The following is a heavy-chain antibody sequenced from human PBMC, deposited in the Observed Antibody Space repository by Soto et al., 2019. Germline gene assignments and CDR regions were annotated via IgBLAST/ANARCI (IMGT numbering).Heavy chain of an antibody. CDR2: ISNDGGNT. CDR3: VKPRRPSRVITGGSDNYFDP. D-gene: IGHD3-16*01. CDR1: GFSFSSYA. Sequence: EVQLVESGGGLVQPGGSLRLSCSASGFSFSSYAMHWVRQAPGKGLEYVSVISNDGGNTYYADSVKGRFTISRDNSKNTLFLQMSSLRDEDTAVHYCVKPRRPSRVITGGSDNYFDPWGQGTLVTVSS. J-gene: IGHJ5*02. V-gene: IGHV3-64D*06.